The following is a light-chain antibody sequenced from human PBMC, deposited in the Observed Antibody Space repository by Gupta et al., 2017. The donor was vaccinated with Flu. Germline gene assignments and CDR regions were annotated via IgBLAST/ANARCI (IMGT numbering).Light chain of an antibody. Sequence: SYVLTQPPSVSVAPGQTARISCVGDNIGSKSVHWYQQKPGQAPVLVVYDNTDRPSGIPERFSGSTSGNTATLTISRVEAGDESYYYCQVWHINQVLLGGGTKLTVL. J-gene: IGLJ2*01. CDR2: DNT. CDR3: QVWHINQVL. CDR1: NIGSKS. V-gene: IGLV3-21*02.